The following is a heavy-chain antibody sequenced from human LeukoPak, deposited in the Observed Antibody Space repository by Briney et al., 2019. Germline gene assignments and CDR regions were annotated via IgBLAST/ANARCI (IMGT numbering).Heavy chain of an antibody. CDR3: ARRYFDWFLGAGGSLDI. D-gene: IGHD3-9*01. Sequence: GGSLRLSCAASGFTFHDYAMHWVRQAPGKGLEWVANIKQDGSEKYYVDSVKGRFTISRDNANDSVYLQMNSLRAEDTAVYYCARRYFDWFLGAGGSLDIWGQGTMVTVSS. J-gene: IGHJ3*02. CDR2: IKQDGSEK. V-gene: IGHV3-7*01. CDR1: GFTFHDYA.